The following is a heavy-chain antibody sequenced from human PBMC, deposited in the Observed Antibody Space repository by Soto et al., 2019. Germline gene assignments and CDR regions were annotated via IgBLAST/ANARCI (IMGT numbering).Heavy chain of an antibody. CDR1: GASISNYY. J-gene: IGHJ3*02. V-gene: IGHV4-59*01. CDR3: GRGRPRYVYHSAPSDFDM. D-gene: IGHD2-15*01. CDR2: IYYSGNT. Sequence: SSETLSLTCTVSGASISNYYWSWIRQPPGKGLEWIGYIYYSGNTNYNPSLKSRVTISVDTSKTQFSLKLSSVTAADTAVYYCGRGRPRYVYHSAPSDFDMWGQGTMVTVSS.